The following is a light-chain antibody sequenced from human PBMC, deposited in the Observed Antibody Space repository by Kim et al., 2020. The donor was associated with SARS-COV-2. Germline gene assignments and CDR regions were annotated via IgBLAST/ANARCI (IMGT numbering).Light chain of an antibody. CDR2: EVT. V-gene: IGLV2-23*02. Sequence: QSITISCTGTSSDVGKYTVVSWYQQLPGKAPELMIYEVTKRPSGVSNRFSGSKSGNTASLTISGLQAEDEADYYCCSFASTSPLYVFGTGTKVTVL. J-gene: IGLJ1*01. CDR1: SSDVGKYTV. CDR3: CSFASTSPLYV.